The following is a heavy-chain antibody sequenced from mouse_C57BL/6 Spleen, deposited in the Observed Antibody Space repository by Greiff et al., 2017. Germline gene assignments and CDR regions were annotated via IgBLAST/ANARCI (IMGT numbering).Heavy chain of an antibody. Sequence: EVKVEESGGGLVQPGGSMKLSCVASGFTFSNYWMNWVRQSPEKGLEWVAQIRLKSDNYATHYAESVKGRFTISRDDSKSSVYLQMNNLRAEDTGIYYCTVDGYYGYFDVWGTGTTVTVSS. V-gene: IGHV6-3*01. J-gene: IGHJ1*03. CDR2: IRLKSDNYAT. D-gene: IGHD2-3*01. CDR3: TVDGYYGYFDV. CDR1: GFTFSNYW.